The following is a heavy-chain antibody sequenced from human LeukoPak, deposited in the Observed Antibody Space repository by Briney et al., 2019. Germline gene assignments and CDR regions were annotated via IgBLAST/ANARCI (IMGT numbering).Heavy chain of an antibody. Sequence: GGSLRLSCAASGFTVSSYDMSWVRQAPGKGLEWVSSISGSGGSTYYADSVKGRFTTSRDNSKNTLSLQMNSLRAEDTAVFYCAKDQSSTRYFGLCDHAFDVWGHGTMVTVSS. CDR2: ISGSGGST. J-gene: IGHJ3*01. V-gene: IGHV3-23*01. D-gene: IGHD2-2*01. CDR1: GFTVSSYD. CDR3: AKDQSSTRYFGLCDHAFDV.